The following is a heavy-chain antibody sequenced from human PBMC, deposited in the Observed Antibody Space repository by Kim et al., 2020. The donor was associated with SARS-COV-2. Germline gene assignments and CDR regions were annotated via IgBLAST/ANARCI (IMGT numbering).Heavy chain of an antibody. CDR1: GGSISSSSYY. V-gene: IGHV4-39*01. D-gene: IGHD6-13*01. Sequence: SETLSLTCTVSGGSISSSSYYWGWIRQPPGKGLEWIGSIYYSGSTYYNPSLKSRVTISVDTSKNQFSLKLSSVTAADTAVYYCAGPGYSSSWYGNWFDPWGQGTLVTVSS. J-gene: IGHJ5*02. CDR2: IYYSGST. CDR3: AGPGYSSSWYGNWFDP.